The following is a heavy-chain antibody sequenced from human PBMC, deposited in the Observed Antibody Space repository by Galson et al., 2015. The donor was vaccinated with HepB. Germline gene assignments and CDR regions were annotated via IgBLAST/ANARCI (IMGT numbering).Heavy chain of an antibody. D-gene: IGHD3-22*01. Sequence: SLRLSCAASGFTFSSYAMYWVRQAPGEGLEWVSAISGSASGTYYADSVQGRFTISRDNSKKTLYLQMNSLRVEDAAVYYCARAHYSDRGGDAFDIWGQGTVVTVSS. CDR3: ARAHYSDRGGDAFDI. V-gene: IGHV3-23*01. CDR2: ISGSASGT. J-gene: IGHJ3*02. CDR1: GFTFSSYA.